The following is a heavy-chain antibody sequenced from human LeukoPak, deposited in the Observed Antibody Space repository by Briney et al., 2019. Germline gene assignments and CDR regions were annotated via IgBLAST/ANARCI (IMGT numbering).Heavy chain of an antibody. V-gene: IGHV4-4*08. J-gene: IGHJ4*02. CDR2: VFNGGSP. D-gene: IGHD6-13*01. CDR3: ARVIHIAAAGTFDY. CDR1: LGSISRYY. Sequence: SETLSLTRTDSLGSISRYYWSWIRQPPGKGLEWIGNVFNGGSPNYNPSLTSRVTVSFDTSKNQFSLHLSSVTAADTAVYYCARVIHIAAAGTFDYWGQGTLVIVSS.